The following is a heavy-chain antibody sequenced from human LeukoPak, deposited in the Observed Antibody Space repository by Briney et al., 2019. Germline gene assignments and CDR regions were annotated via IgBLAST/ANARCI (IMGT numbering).Heavy chain of an antibody. J-gene: IGHJ4*02. CDR1: GFTVSNYS. V-gene: IGHV3-21*01. CDR3: ARDIGIAARPVFGY. Sequence: PGGSLRLSCAASGFTVSNYSMNWVRQAPGKGLEWVSSISSSSSYIYYADSVKGRFTISRDNAKNSLYLQMNSLRAEDAAVYYCARDIGIAARPVFGYWGQGTLVTVSS. D-gene: IGHD6-6*01. CDR2: ISSSSSYI.